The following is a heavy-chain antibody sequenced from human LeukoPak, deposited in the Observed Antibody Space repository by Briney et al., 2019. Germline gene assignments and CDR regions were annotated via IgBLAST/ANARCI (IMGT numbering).Heavy chain of an antibody. Sequence: SETLSLTCAVYGGSFSGYYWSWIRQPPGKGLEWIGEINHSGSTNYNPSLKSRVTISVDTSKNQFSLKLSSVTAADTAVYCCARRYSYDLWAHRYYYMDVWGKGTTVTVSS. CDR2: INHSGST. J-gene: IGHJ6*03. CDR1: GGSFSGYY. V-gene: IGHV4-34*01. CDR3: ARRYSYDLWAHRYYYMDV. D-gene: IGHD5-18*01.